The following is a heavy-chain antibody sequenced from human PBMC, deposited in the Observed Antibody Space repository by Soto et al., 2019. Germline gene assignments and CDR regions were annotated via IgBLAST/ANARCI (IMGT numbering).Heavy chain of an antibody. CDR1: GFTFSSYA. CDR2: ISGSGGST. CDR3: AKLYSGSYSAHWYFDL. Sequence: EVQLLESGGGLVQPGGSLRLSCAASGFTFSSYAMSWVRQAPGKGLEWVSAISGSGGSTYYADSVKGRFTISRDNSKNTLYLQMNSLRAEDTAVYYCAKLYSGSYSAHWYFDLWGRGTLVTVSS. J-gene: IGHJ2*01. D-gene: IGHD1-26*01. V-gene: IGHV3-23*01.